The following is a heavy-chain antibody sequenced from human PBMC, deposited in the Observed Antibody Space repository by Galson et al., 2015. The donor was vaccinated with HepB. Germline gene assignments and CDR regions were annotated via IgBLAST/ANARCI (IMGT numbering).Heavy chain of an antibody. CDR1: GYSFTSYW. Sequence: QSGAEVKKPGESLRISCKGSGYSFTSYWITWVRQMPGKGLEWMGRIDPSDSYTNYNPSFEGHVTISLDKSISTAYLQWSSLKASDTAIYYCARHFQSLAAAGTDYWGQGTLVTVSS. V-gene: IGHV5-10-1*01. CDR2: IDPSDSYT. D-gene: IGHD6-13*01. CDR3: ARHFQSLAAAGTDY. J-gene: IGHJ4*02.